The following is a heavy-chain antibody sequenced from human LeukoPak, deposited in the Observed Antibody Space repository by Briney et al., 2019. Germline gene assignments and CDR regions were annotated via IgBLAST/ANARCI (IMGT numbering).Heavy chain of an antibody. CDR2: IYTSGIT. J-gene: IGHJ3*02. Sequence: PSETLSLTCTVSGGSITSYYWSWIRQPAGKGLEWIGHIYTSGITNYNPSLKSRVTMSVDTSKNQFSLKLSSVTAADTAVYYCAKSNGYGLIDIWGQGTMVTVSS. V-gene: IGHV4-4*07. CDR3: AKSNGYGLIDI. D-gene: IGHD3-22*01. CDR1: GGSITSYY.